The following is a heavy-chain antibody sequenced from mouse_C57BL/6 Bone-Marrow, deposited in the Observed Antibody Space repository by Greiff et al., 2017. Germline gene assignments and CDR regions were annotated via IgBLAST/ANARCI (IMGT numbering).Heavy chain of an antibody. D-gene: IGHD2-3*01. V-gene: IGHV14-4*01. CDR2: IDPENGDT. Sequence: EVQLQESGAELVRPGASVKLSCTASGFNIKDDYMHWVKQRPEQGLEWIGWIDPENGDTEYASKFQGKATITADTSSNTAYLQLSSLTSEDTAVYYCTTGYDWVAYGGQGTLVTVSA. CDR1: GFNIKDDY. CDR3: TTGYDWVAY. J-gene: IGHJ3*01.